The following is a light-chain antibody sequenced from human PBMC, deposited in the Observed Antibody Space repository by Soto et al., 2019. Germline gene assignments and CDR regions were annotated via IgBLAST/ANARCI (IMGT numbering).Light chain of an antibody. Sequence: DIQMTQSPSSLSASVGDRVTITCRASQSISSYLNWYQQKPGKAPKLLIYAASSLQSGVPSRFSGRGSGTDFTLTNSSLQPEDFATYYCQQSYRTPFTFGPGTKVDIK. CDR2: AAS. J-gene: IGKJ3*01. CDR3: QQSYRTPFT. CDR1: QSISSY. V-gene: IGKV1-39*01.